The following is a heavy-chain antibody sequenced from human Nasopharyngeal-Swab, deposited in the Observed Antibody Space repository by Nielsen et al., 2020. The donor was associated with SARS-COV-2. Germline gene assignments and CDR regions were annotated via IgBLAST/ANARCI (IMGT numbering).Heavy chain of an antibody. D-gene: IGHD4-17*01. V-gene: IGHV3-30*04. J-gene: IGHJ6*02. CDR3: ARDRYGYYGDYYYGMDV. Sequence: GESLKISCAASGFTFSSYAMHWVRQAPGKGLEWVAVISYDGSNKYYAVSVKGRFTISRDNSKNTLYLQMNSLRAEDTAVYYCARDRYGYYGDYYYGMDVCGQGTTVTVSS. CDR1: GFTFSSYA. CDR2: ISYDGSNK.